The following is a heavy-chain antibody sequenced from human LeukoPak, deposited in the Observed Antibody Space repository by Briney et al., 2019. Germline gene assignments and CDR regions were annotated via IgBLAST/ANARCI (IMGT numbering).Heavy chain of an antibody. Sequence: GGSLRLSCAAPGFTFSSYWMSWVRQAPGKGQERVANIKQDGSENYYVASVKGRYTISRDNAKNTLYLQMNSLRAEDTAVYYCARGGGGYDILTGWGQGTLVTVSS. D-gene: IGHD3-9*01. CDR1: GFTFSSYW. J-gene: IGHJ4*02. CDR3: ARGGGGYDILTG. V-gene: IGHV3-7*01. CDR2: IKQDGSEN.